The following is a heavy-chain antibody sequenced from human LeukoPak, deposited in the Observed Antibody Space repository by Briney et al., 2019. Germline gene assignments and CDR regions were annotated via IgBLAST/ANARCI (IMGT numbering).Heavy chain of an antibody. CDR1: GFTFSSYS. D-gene: IGHD3-22*01. CDR2: ISSSSSTI. V-gene: IGHV3-48*04. J-gene: IGHJ4*02. Sequence: GGSLRLSCAASGFTFSSYSMNWVRQAPGKGLEWVSYISSSSSTIYYADSVKGRFTISRDNAKNSLYLQMNSLRAEDTAVYYCAKVSSISGYYDSSGPDYWGQGTLVTVSS. CDR3: AKVSSISGYYDSSGPDY.